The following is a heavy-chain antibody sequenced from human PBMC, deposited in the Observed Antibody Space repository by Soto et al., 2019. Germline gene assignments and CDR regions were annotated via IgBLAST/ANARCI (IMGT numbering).Heavy chain of an antibody. CDR1: GLTFSNYA. CDR3: ARGHYTMDV. J-gene: IGHJ6*02. CDR2: ISSSSSYI. Sequence: PGGSLRLSCAASGLTFSNYAMSWARQAPGMGLEWVSSISSSSSYIYYADSVKGRFTISRDNAKNSLYLQMNSLRAEDSAVYYCARGHYTMDVWGQGTTVTVSS. V-gene: IGHV3-21*04.